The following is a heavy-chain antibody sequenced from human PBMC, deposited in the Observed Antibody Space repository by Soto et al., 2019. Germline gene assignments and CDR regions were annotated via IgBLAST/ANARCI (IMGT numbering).Heavy chain of an antibody. D-gene: IGHD2-2*01. V-gene: IGHV1-18*01. J-gene: IGHJ4*02. CDR1: GYTFTSYG. Sequence: QVQLVQSGAEVKKPGASVKVSCKASGYTFTSYGISWVRQAPGQGLEWMGWISAYNGNTHYAQKLQGRVTMTTDTSTSRGYMELRSLRSNDTAVYNFARDRDIVVVPRGPRRSKYDYWGQGALVTVSS. CDR3: ARDRDIVVVPRGPRRSKYDY. CDR2: ISAYNGNT.